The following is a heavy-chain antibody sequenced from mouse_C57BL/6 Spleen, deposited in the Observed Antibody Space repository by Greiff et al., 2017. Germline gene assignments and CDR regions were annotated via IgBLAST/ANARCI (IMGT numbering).Heavy chain of an antibody. Sequence: QVQLQQPGTELVKPGASVKLSCKASGYTFTSYWIHWVKQRPGQGLEWIGNINPSNGGPNYNEKFKSKATLTVDKSSSTAYMQLSSLTSEDSAVYYCARNDYDEGYYFDYWGQGTTLTVSS. D-gene: IGHD2-4*01. V-gene: IGHV1-53*01. CDR3: ARNDYDEGYYFDY. J-gene: IGHJ2*01. CDR1: GYTFTSYW. CDR2: INPSNGGP.